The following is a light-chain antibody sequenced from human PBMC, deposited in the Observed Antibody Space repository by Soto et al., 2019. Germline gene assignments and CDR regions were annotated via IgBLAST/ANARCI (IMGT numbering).Light chain of an antibody. Sequence: EIVLTQSPATLSLSPGERATLSCRASQSVSSYLAWYQQKPGQAPRLLIYDASNRATGIPARFSGSGSGTDFTLTISSLEPEDFAVYYCQQRSTTLSYTFGQGTKLEIK. V-gene: IGKV3-11*01. CDR1: QSVSSY. CDR3: QQRSTTLSYT. CDR2: DAS. J-gene: IGKJ2*01.